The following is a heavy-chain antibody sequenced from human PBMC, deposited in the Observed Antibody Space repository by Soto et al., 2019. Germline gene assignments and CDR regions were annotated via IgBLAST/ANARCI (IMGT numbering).Heavy chain of an antibody. J-gene: IGHJ6*03. Sequence: SETLSLTCTVSGGSISSSSYYWGWIRQPPGKGLEWIGSIYYSGSTYYNPSLKSRVTISVDTSKNQFSLKLSSVTAADTAVYYCATDYGHYEYYYYYMDVWGKGTKVTVSS. CDR1: GGSISSSSYY. D-gene: IGHD4-17*01. V-gene: IGHV4-39*01. CDR3: ATDYGHYEYYYYYMDV. CDR2: IYYSGST.